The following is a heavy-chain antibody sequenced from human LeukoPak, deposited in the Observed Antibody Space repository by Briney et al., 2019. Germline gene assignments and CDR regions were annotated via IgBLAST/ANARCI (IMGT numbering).Heavy chain of an antibody. Sequence: SETLSLTCTVSGGSISSSSYYWGWIRQPPGKGLEWIGSIYYSGSTYYNPSLKSRVTISVDTSKNQFSLQLNSVTPEDTAVYYCARSDGSLDYWGQGILVTVSS. CDR3: ARSDGSLDY. V-gene: IGHV4-39*01. CDR2: IYYSGST. D-gene: IGHD5-24*01. J-gene: IGHJ4*02. CDR1: GGSISSSSYY.